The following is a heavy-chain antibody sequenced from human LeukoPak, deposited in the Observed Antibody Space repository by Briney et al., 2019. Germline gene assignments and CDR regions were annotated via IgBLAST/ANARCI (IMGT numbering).Heavy chain of an antibody. Sequence: GESLKISCEASGYSFTNYWIGWVRQMPGKGLEWMGIIYPDDSESQYSPSFQGRVTISADKSISTAYLQWSSLKASDTAMYYCARSRDSSGYYYLIWGQGTLVTVSS. CDR3: ARSRDSSGYYYLI. J-gene: IGHJ4*02. D-gene: IGHD3-22*01. CDR1: GYSFTNYW. CDR2: IYPDDSES. V-gene: IGHV5-51*01.